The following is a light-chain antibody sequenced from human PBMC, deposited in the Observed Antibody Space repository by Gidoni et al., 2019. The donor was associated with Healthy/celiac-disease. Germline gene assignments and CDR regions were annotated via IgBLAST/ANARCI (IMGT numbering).Light chain of an antibody. V-gene: IGKV1-39*01. CDR3: QQSYSTPLT. Sequence: LHITPSPSSLSASVGDRVTITCRASQSISSYLNWYQQKPGKAPKLLIYAASSLQSGVPSRFSGSGSGTDFTLTISSLQPEDFATYYCQQSYSTPLTFGGGTKVEIK. J-gene: IGKJ4*01. CDR1: QSISSY. CDR2: AAS.